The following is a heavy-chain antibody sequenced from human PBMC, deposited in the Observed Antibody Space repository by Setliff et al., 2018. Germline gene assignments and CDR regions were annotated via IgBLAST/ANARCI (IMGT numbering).Heavy chain of an antibody. CDR3: ARTGTYRYFDY. CDR1: DGSLSTYY. CDR2: VYYSGTA. V-gene: IGHV4-59*08. D-gene: IGHD1-1*01. J-gene: IGHJ4*02. Sequence: SETLSLTCTVSDGSLSTYYWSWIRQPPGKGLEFIGYVYYSGTANYSPSLKSRLTISVDTSKNQFSLKLRSVTAADSAVYYCARTGTYRYFDYWGQGALVTVSS.